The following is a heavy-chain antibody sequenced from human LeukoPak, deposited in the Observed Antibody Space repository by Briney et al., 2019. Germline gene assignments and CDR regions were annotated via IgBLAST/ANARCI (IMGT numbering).Heavy chain of an antibody. CDR3: AKERGGQDWDFDL. CDR1: GLNFNDYD. V-gene: IGHV3-33*06. D-gene: IGHD3-10*01. Sequence: GGSLRLSCAASGLNFNDYDMDWVRQAPGKGLEWVAVIWDDGSNKYYAESVKGRFTISRDISKNMLHLQMNSLRVEDTAVYYCAKERGGQDWDFDLWGRGTLVTVSS. J-gene: IGHJ2*01. CDR2: IWDDGSNK.